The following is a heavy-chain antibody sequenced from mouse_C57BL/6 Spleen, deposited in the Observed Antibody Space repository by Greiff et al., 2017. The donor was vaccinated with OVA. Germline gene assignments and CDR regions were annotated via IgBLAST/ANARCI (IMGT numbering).Heavy chain of an antibody. D-gene: IGHD1-1*01. Sequence: EVKLVESGGDLVKPGGSLKLSCAASGFTFSSYGMSWVRQTPDKRLEWVATISSGGSYTYYPDSVKGRFTISRDNAKNTLYLQMSSLKSEDTAMYYCARGDTTVDYWGQGTTLTVSS. CDR3: ARGDTTVDY. J-gene: IGHJ2*01. V-gene: IGHV5-6*02. CDR1: GFTFSSYG. CDR2: ISSGGSYT.